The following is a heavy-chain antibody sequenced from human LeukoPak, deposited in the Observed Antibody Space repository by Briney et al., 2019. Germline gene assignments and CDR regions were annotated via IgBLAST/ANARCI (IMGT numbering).Heavy chain of an antibody. Sequence: VASVKVSCKASGYTFTSYDINWVRQATGQGLEWMGWMNPNSGNTGYAQKFQGRVTITRNTSISTAYMELRSLRSDDTAVYYCARVYEYYYDSSGYYTEDYWGQGTLVTVSS. CDR2: MNPNSGNT. CDR3: ARVYEYYYDSSGYYTEDY. D-gene: IGHD3-22*01. V-gene: IGHV1-8*03. J-gene: IGHJ4*02. CDR1: GYTFTSYD.